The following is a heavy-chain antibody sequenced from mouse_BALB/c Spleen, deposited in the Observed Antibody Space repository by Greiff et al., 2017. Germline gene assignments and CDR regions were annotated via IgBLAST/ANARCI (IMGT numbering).Heavy chain of an antibody. Sequence: QVQLKESGPGLVAPSQSLSITCTVSGFSLTSYDISWIRQPPGKGLEWLGVIWTGGGTNYNSAFMSRLSISKDNSKSQVFLKMNSLQTDDTAIYYCVTSTMITTGFAYWGQGTLVTVSA. D-gene: IGHD2-4*01. V-gene: IGHV2-9-2*01. J-gene: IGHJ3*01. CDR1: GFSLTSYD. CDR3: VTSTMITTGFAY. CDR2: IWTGGGT.